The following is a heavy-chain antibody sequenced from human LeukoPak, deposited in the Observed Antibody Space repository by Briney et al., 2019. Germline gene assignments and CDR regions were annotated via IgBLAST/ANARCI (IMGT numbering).Heavy chain of an antibody. V-gene: IGHV3-21*01. CDR2: ISSSSSYI. Sequence: GGSLRLSCAASGFTFSSYSMNWVRQAPGKGLEWVSSISSSSSYIDYADSVKGRFTISRDNAKNSLYLQMNSLRAEDTAVYYCASDRVYYGLDVWGQGTTVTVSS. CDR3: ASDRVYYGLDV. J-gene: IGHJ6*02. D-gene: IGHD6-13*01. CDR1: GFTFSSYS.